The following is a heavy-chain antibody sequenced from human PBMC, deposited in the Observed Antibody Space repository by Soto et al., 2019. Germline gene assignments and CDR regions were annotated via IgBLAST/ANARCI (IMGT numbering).Heavy chain of an antibody. CDR2: ISYDGTNK. Sequence: QVQLVESGGGVVQPGRSLRLSCAASGFTFSSHGLHWVRQAPSRGLEWVAVISYDGTNKQYGDSVKGRFTISRDDSQNTLYLLMNSLRAEDTAVYYCVKDRRTEAYGMEVWVQGTTVTVSS. CDR3: VKDRRTEAYGMEV. D-gene: IGHD2-21*01. J-gene: IGHJ6*02. CDR1: GFTFSSHG. V-gene: IGHV3-30*18.